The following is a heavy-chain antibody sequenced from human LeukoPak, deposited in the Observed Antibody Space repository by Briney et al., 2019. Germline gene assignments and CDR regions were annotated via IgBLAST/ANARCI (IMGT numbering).Heavy chain of an antibody. V-gene: IGHV4-59*01. CDR3: ARGIAAAYNWFDP. D-gene: IGHD6-13*01. Sequence: SETLSLTCTVSGGSISSYYWSWIRQPPGKGLEWIGYIYYSGSTNYNPSLKSRVTISVDTSKNQFSLKLSSVTAADTAVYYCARGIAAAYNWFDPWGQGTLVTVSS. CDR1: GGSISSYY. J-gene: IGHJ5*02. CDR2: IYYSGST.